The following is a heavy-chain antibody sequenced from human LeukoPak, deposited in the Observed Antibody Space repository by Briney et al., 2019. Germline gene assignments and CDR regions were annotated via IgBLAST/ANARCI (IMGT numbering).Heavy chain of an antibody. J-gene: IGHJ4*02. CDR2: IYHSGST. D-gene: IGHD6-13*01. CDR3: ASDKGYSNNYFDY. CDR1: GGSISSSNW. V-gene: IGHV4-4*02. Sequence: SETLSLTCAVSGGSISSSNWWSWVRQPPGKGLEWIGEIYHSGSTNYNPSLKSRVTISVDTSKNQFSLKLSSMTAADTAVYYCASDKGYSNNYFDYWGQGTLVTVSS.